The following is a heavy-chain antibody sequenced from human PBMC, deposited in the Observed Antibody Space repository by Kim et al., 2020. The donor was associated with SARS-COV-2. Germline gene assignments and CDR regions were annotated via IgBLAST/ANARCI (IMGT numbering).Heavy chain of an antibody. D-gene: IGHD3-22*01. V-gene: IGHV4-39*01. CDR2: IYYSGST. Sequence: SETLSLTCTVSGGSISSSSYYWGWIRQPPGKGLEWIGSIYYSGSTYYNPSLKSRVTISVDTSKNQFSLKLSSVTASDTAVYYCARLNYYDSSGYYEFDY. J-gene: IGHJ4*01. CDR3: ARLNYYDSSGYYEFDY. CDR1: GGSISSSSYY.